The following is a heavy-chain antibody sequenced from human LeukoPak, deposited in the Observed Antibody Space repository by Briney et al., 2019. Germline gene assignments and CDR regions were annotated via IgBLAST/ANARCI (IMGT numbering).Heavy chain of an antibody. CDR1: GFTFSSYG. CDR2: IWYDGSNK. V-gene: IGHV3-33*01. J-gene: IGHJ6*02. D-gene: IGHD1-14*01. CDR3: ARDPYRVDYYYGMDV. Sequence: GGSLRLSCAASGFTFSSYGMHWVRQAPGKGLEWVAVIWYDGSNKYYADSVKGRFTISRDSSKNTLYLQMNSLRAEDTAVYYCARDPYRVDYYYGMDVWGQGTTVTVSS.